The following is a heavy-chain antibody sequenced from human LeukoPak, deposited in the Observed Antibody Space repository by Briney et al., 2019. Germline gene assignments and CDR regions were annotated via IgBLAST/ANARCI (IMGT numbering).Heavy chain of an antibody. CDR1: GGSISSGGYY. CDR2: IYYSGST. V-gene: IGHV4-31*03. Sequence: SQTLSLTCTVSGGSISSGGYYWSWIRQHPGKGLEWIGYIYYSGSTYYNPSLKSRVTISVDTSKNQFSLKLSSVTAADTAVYYCARDHTAMVTGWFDPWGQGTLVTVSS. CDR3: ARDHTAMVTGWFDP. J-gene: IGHJ5*02. D-gene: IGHD5-18*01.